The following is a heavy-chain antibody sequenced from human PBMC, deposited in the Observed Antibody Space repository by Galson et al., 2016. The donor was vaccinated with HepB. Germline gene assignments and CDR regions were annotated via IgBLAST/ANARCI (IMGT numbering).Heavy chain of an antibody. V-gene: IGHV1-18*01. CDR2: ISAYSGHT. CDR3: ARADYGGNSPYDY. D-gene: IGHD4-23*01. J-gene: IGHJ4*02. Sequence: SVKVSCKASGYTFTYYGFVWVRQAPGQGLEWMGWISAYSGHTNYAQKFQGRVTMTTDTPTSTAYMELRSLRSDDTAVYYCARADYGGNSPYDYWGQGTLATVSS. CDR1: GYTFTYYG.